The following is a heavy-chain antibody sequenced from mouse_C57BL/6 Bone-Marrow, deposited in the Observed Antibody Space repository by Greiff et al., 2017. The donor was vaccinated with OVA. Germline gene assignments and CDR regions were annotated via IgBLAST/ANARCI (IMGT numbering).Heavy chain of an antibody. CDR1: GFSLSTFGMG. V-gene: IGHV8-8*01. CDR2: IWWDDDK. Sequence: QVTLKESGPGILQPSQSLSLTCSFSGFSLSTFGMGVGWIRQPPGQGLVWLVHIWWDDDKYYNPALKSRTSTSKDTSKNQVFIKVANVDTAGTATYYCARIAVYDYVPFFAYWGQGTLVTVSA. D-gene: IGHD2-4*01. J-gene: IGHJ3*01. CDR3: ARIAVYDYVPFFAY.